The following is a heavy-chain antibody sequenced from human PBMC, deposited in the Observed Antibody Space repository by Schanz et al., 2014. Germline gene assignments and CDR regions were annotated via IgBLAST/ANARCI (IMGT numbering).Heavy chain of an antibody. CDR3: AREEGYGYGPGAFDI. D-gene: IGHD5-18*01. Sequence: EVQLLESGGGLVRPGGSLRLSCAASGFTFSSYTMNWVRQAPGKGLEWVSAISGSGGSTVYADSVKGRFTISRDNSNNTVFLQMNSLRAEDTAVYYCAREEGYGYGPGAFDIWGQGTMVTVSS. V-gene: IGHV3-23*01. CDR2: ISGSGGST. CDR1: GFTFSSYT. J-gene: IGHJ3*02.